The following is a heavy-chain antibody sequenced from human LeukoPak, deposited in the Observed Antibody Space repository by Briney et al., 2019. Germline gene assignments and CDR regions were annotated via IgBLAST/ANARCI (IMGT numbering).Heavy chain of an antibody. V-gene: IGHV3-53*01. Sequence: GGSLRLSCVASGFTVSSNCMSWVRQAPGKGPEWVSLIYPGGTTYYADAVKGRFTISRDNSKNTLYLQMNSLRAEDTAVYYCVRDSVRGVDYWGQGTLVTVSS. CDR2: IYPGGTT. CDR3: VRDSVRGVDY. CDR1: GFTVSSNC. J-gene: IGHJ4*02. D-gene: IGHD3-10*01.